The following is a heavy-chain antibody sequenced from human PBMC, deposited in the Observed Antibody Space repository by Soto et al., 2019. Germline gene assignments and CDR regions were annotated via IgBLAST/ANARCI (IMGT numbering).Heavy chain of an antibody. Sequence: QVQLVQSGAEVKKPGSSVKVSCKASGGTFSSYAISWVRQAPGQGLEWMRGIIPIFGTANYAQKFQGRVTITADESTSTAYRELSSLRSEDTAVYYCARRPNTYYYDSSGYPEQTDAFDIWGQGTMVTVSS. V-gene: IGHV1-69*01. J-gene: IGHJ3*02. D-gene: IGHD3-22*01. CDR3: ARRPNTYYYDSSGYPEQTDAFDI. CDR2: IIPIFGTA. CDR1: GGTFSSYA.